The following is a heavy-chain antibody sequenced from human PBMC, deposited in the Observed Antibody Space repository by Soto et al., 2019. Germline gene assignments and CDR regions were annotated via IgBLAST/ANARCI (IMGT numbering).Heavy chain of an antibody. V-gene: IGHV1-69*13. D-gene: IGHD6-19*01. CDR1: GGTFSSYA. CDR2: IIPIFGTA. CDR3: ARGGFLAVAAPFDY. J-gene: IGHJ4*02. Sequence: ASAKVSCKASGGTFSSYAISWVRQAPGQGLEWMGGIIPIFGTANYAQKFQGRVTITADESTSTAYMELSSLRSEDTAVYYCARGGFLAVAAPFDYWGQGTLVTVSS.